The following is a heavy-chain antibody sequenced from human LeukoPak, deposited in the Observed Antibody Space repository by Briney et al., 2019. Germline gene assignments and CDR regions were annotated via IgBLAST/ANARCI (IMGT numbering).Heavy chain of an antibody. CDR3: AKGQELDDGVFDS. Sequence: GGSLRLSCAASGFTFSTHAMTWVRQTPGKGLEWVSTIRGNVDTTHYADSVKGRFTISRDNSKNTLYLQMNSLRDEDTAIYYCAKGQELDDGVFDSWGQGALVTVSS. CDR2: IRGNVDTT. V-gene: IGHV3-23*01. D-gene: IGHD4-17*01. J-gene: IGHJ4*02. CDR1: GFTFSTHA.